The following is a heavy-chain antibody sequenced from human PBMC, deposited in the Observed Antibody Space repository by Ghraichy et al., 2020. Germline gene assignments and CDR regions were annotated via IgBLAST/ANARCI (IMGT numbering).Heavy chain of an antibody. CDR3: AKVISARLLYYAMDV. CDR1: GFTFSSYA. D-gene: IGHD3-22*01. CDR2: ISGSAGSR. Sequence: GESLNISCAASGFTFSSYAMTWVRQAPGKGLEWVSGISGSAGSRSYADSVKGRFTISRDNSKNTLYLQIDSLRAEDTAVYYCAKVISARLLYYAMDVWGQGTTVTVSS. J-gene: IGHJ6*02. V-gene: IGHV3-23*01.